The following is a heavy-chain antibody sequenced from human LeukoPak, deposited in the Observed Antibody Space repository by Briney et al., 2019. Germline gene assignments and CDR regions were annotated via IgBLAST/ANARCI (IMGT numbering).Heavy chain of an antibody. V-gene: IGHV1-69*13. J-gene: IGHJ4*02. D-gene: IGHD1-14*01. CDR1: GGTFSSYA. CDR3: ARVSGGIRVGSYFDY. CDR2: IIPIFGTA. Sequence: GASVKVSCKASGGTFSSYAISWVRQAPGQGLEWMGGIIPIFGTANYAQKFQGRVTITADESTSTAYMELSSLRSEDTAVYYCARVSGGIRVGSYFDYWGQGTLVTVSS.